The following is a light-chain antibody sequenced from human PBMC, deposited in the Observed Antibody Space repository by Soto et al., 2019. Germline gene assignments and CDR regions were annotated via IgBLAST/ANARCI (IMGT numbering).Light chain of an antibody. CDR3: AAWDDSLNGVV. J-gene: IGLJ2*01. Sequence: QSVLTQPPSASGTPGQRVTISCSGSSSNIGSNTVNWYQHLPGTAPKLLIYIATHRPSGVPDRFSGSKSGTSASLAISGLQSEDEADYYCAAWDDSLNGVVFGGGTKLTVL. CDR2: IAT. V-gene: IGLV1-44*01. CDR1: SSNIGSNT.